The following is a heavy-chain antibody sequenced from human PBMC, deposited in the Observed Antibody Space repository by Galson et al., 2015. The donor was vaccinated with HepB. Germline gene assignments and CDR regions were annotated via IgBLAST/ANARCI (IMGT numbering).Heavy chain of an antibody. D-gene: IGHD2-15*01. CDR3: AKDPTSGYCSGGSCFVPIDY. CDR1: GFPFSSYA. J-gene: IGHJ4*02. Sequence: SPRLPCAAPGFPFSSYALGWGRQAPGEGLGWVSAISGSGGSTYYADSGKGRFTISRDNSKNTLYLQMNSLRAEDPAGYYCAKDPTSGYCSGGSCFVPIDYWGQGTLVTVSS. V-gene: IGHV3-23*01. CDR2: ISGSGGST.